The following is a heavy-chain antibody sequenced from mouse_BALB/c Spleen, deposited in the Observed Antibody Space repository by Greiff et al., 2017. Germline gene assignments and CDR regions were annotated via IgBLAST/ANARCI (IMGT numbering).Heavy chain of an antibody. CDR3: ARDYAMDY. Sequence: VQLQQSGPQLVRPGASVKISCKASGYSFTSYWMHWVKQRPGQGLEWIGMIDPSDSETRLNQKFKDKATLTVDKSSSTAYVQLSSPTSEDSAVYYCARDYAMDYWGQGTSVTVSS. CDR1: GYSFTSYW. CDR2: IDPSDSET. J-gene: IGHJ4*01. V-gene: IGHV1S127*01.